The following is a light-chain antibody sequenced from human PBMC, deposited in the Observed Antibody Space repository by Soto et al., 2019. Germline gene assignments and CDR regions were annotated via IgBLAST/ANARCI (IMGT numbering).Light chain of an antibody. CDR3: QQSNKWPLT. J-gene: IGKJ4*01. Sequence: IVMTQSPATLSVSPGERATLSCRASQNIYSNVAWYQQRPGQAPRLLIYRASTRAPGIPARFSGSGSGTEFTLTISSLQSEDFAVYCCQQSNKWPLTFGGGTKVDIK. CDR1: QNIYSN. V-gene: IGKV3-15*01. CDR2: RAS.